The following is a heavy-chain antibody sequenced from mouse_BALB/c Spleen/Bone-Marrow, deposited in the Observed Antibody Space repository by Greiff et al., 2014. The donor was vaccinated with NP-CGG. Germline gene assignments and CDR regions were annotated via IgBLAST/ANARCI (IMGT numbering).Heavy chain of an antibody. CDR3: APYSNSSSQFDY. D-gene: IGHD1-1*01. Sequence: EVQLQQSGAELVKPGASVKLSCTASGSNIKDTYMHWVKQRPEQGLEWIGRIDPANGNTKYDPKFQGKATITADTSSNTAYLQLSSLTSEDAAVYYCAPYSNSSSQFDYWGQGTLVTVS. J-gene: IGHJ3*01. V-gene: IGHV14-3*02. CDR1: GSNIKDTY. CDR2: IDPANGNT.